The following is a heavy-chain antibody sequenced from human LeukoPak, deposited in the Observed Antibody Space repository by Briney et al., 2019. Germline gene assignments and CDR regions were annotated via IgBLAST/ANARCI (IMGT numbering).Heavy chain of an antibody. CDR1: GFTFRNFA. V-gene: IGHV3-64*04. CDR2: ISDNGGST. CDR3: ARPPREGYYYYYGMDV. D-gene: IGHD1-26*01. J-gene: IGHJ6*02. Sequence: SGGSLRLSCSASGFTFRNFAMHWVRQAPGKGLEHISSISDNGGSTYYADSVKGRFTISRDNSKNTLYLQMNSLRAENTAVYYCARPPREGYYYYYGMDVWGQGTTVTVSS.